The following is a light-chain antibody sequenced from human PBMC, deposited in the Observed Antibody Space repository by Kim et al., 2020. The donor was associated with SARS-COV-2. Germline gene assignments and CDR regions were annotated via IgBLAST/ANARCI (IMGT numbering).Light chain of an antibody. Sequence: SVTQGQKARITCGGNNIGSKNVPWYQQKPGQAPVLVIYRDSNRPSGIPERFSGSNSGNTATLTISRAQAGDEADYYCQVWDSSVVFGGGTQLTVL. CDR1: NIGSKN. CDR3: QVWDSSVV. V-gene: IGLV3-9*01. CDR2: RDS. J-gene: IGLJ2*01.